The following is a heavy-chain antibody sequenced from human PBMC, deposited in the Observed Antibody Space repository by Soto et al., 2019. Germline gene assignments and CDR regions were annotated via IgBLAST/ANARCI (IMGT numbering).Heavy chain of an antibody. CDR2: INPNSGGT. CDR3: ARGYYDFWSGKIDY. J-gene: IGHJ4*02. CDR1: GYTFTGYY. D-gene: IGHD3-3*01. Sequence: ASVKVSCKASGYTFTGYYMHWVRQAPGQGLEWMGWINPNSGGTSYAQKFQGRVTMTRDTSISTAYMELSRLRSDDTAVYYCARGYYDFWSGKIDYWGQGTLVNASS. V-gene: IGHV1-2*02.